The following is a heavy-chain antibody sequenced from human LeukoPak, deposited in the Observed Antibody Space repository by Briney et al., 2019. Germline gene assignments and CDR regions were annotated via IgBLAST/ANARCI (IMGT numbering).Heavy chain of an antibody. V-gene: IGHV3-33*01. J-gene: IGHJ4*02. CDR1: GFTSTSYG. D-gene: IGHD2-8*01. CDR2: IWSDGSKT. Sequence: GGSLRLSCAASGFTSTSYGMHWVRQAPGKGLEWVAVIWSDGSKTYYVDSVKGRFTISRDYSKNTLYLQVSSLRAEDTAVYYCARAGASNEFDYWGQGTLVTVSS. CDR3: ARAGASNEFDY.